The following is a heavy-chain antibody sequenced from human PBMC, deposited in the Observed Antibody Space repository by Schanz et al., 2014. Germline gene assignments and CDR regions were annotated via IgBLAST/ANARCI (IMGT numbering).Heavy chain of an antibody. D-gene: IGHD3-22*01. CDR2: ISYHGSER. Sequence: QVQLVESGGGVVQPGRSLRLSCAASGFTFSSFGMHWVRQAPGKGLEWVAVISYHGSERYYADSVKGRFTISRDNSKNTLYLQMNSLRTEDTAVYFCAKSYDTSGYSGFDYWGQGTLVPVSS. V-gene: IGHV3-30*18. CDR3: AKSYDTSGYSGFDY. J-gene: IGHJ4*02. CDR1: GFTFSSFG.